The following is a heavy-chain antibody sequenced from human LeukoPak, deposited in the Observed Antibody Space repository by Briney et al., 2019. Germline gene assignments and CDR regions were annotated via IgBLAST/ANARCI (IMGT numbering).Heavy chain of an antibody. V-gene: IGHV3-30*02. Sequence: GGSLRLSCTTSGFIFSSHGMHWVRQAPGKGLEWVAFTRSDDSYIYYSRSVQGRFVISRDNSKSILYLQMNSPKSDDTATYFCAKGTGSYSEYHFDQWGQGALVIVSS. CDR3: AKGTGSYSEYHFDQ. CDR1: GFIFSSHG. CDR2: TRSDDSYI. D-gene: IGHD1-1*01. J-gene: IGHJ4*02.